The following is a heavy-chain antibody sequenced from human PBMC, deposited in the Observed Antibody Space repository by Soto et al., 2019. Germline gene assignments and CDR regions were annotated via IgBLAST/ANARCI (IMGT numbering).Heavy chain of an antibody. D-gene: IGHD2-15*01. CDR3: ASQQSYGGCSGGSCYPLDY. CDR1: GFTFSSYG. Sequence: QVQLVESGGGVVQPGRSLRLSCAASGFTFSSYGMHWVRQAPGKGLVWVAVIWYDGSNKSYADSVKGRFTISRDNSKNTLYLQMTSLRAEDTAVYYCASQQSYGGCSGGSCYPLDYWGQGTMVTVSS. J-gene: IGHJ4*02. CDR2: IWYDGSNK. V-gene: IGHV3-33*01.